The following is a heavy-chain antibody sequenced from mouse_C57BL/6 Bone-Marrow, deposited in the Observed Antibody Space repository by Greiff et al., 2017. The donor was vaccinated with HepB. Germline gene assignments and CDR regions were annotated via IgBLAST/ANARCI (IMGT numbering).Heavy chain of an antibody. V-gene: IGHV3-6*01. CDR3: ERELGRGGFAY. J-gene: IGHJ3*01. Sequence: ESGPGLVKPSQSLSLTCSVTGYSITSGYYWNWIRQFPGNKLEWMGYISYDGSNNYNPSLKNRISITRDTSKNQFFLKLNSVTTEDIATYYCERELGRGGFAYWGQGTLGTVSA. D-gene: IGHD4-1*01. CDR1: GYSITSGYY. CDR2: ISYDGSN.